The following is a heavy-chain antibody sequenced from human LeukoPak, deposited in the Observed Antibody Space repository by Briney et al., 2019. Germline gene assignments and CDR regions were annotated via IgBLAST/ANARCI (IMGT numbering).Heavy chain of an antibody. CDR1: GGSISSYY. CDR2: IYYSGST. J-gene: IGHJ4*02. V-gene: IGHV4-30-4*08. CDR3: ARVPIPYYYDSSGYYYGV. D-gene: IGHD3-22*01. Sequence: RPSETLSLTCTVSGGSISSYYWSWIRQPPGKGLEWIGYIYYSGSTYYNPSLKSRVTISVDTSKNQFSLKLSSVTAADTAVYYCARVPIPYYYDSSGYYYGVWGQGTLVTVSS.